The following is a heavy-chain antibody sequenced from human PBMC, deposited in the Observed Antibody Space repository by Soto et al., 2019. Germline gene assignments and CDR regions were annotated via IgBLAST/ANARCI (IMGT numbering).Heavy chain of an antibody. V-gene: IGHV3-30*18. D-gene: IGHD3-16*01. J-gene: IGHJ4*02. Sequence: PGGSLRLSCAASGFTFSSYGMHWVRQAPGKGLEWVAVIPYDGSNKYYADSVKGRFTISRDNSKNTLYLQMNSLRAEDTAVYYCAKDTARGSPGGHWGQGTLVTVSS. CDR3: AKDTARGSPGGH. CDR2: IPYDGSNK. CDR1: GFTFSSYG.